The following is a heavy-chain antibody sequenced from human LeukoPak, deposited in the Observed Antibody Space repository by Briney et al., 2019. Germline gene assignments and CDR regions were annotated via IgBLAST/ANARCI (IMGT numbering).Heavy chain of an antibody. V-gene: IGHV3-30*02. D-gene: IGHD4-17*01. CDR3: AKEGADRGDYALDY. CDR2: IRYDGSNK. CDR1: GFTFGSYG. Sequence: GGSLRLSCAASGFTFGSYGMHWVRQAPGKGLEWVAFIRYDGSNKYYADSVKGRFTISRDNSKNTLYLQMNSLRAEDTAVYYCAKEGADRGDYALDYWGQGTLVTVSS. J-gene: IGHJ4*02.